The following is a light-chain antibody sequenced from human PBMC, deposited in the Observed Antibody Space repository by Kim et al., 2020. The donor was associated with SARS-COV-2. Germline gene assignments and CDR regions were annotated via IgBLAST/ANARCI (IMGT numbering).Light chain of an antibody. Sequence: DIQMTQSPSTLSASVGDRVTITCRASQSIRSWLAWYQQKPGKAPKVLIYDASSLESGVPSRFSDSGSGTEFTLTISSLQPDDFATYYCQQYNSHSPSWTFGQGTKVDIK. V-gene: IGKV1-5*01. CDR1: QSIRSW. J-gene: IGKJ1*01. CDR2: DAS. CDR3: QQYNSHSPSWT.